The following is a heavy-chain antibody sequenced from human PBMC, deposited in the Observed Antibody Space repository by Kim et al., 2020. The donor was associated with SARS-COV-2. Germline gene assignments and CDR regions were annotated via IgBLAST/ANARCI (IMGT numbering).Heavy chain of an antibody. Sequence: ASVKVSCKASGYTFTGYYMHWVRQAPGQGLEWMGWNNPNSGGTNYAQKFQGRVTMTRDTSISTAYMELSRLRSDDTAVYYCARGSPPLSSYQLLYHWYFELWGRGTLVTVSS. J-gene: IGHJ2*01. CDR3: ARGSPPLSSYQLLYHWYFEL. V-gene: IGHV1-2*02. CDR1: GYTFTGYY. CDR2: NNPNSGGT. D-gene: IGHD2-2*02.